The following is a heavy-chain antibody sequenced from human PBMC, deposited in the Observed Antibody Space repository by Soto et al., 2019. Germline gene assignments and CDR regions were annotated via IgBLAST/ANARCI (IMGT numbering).Heavy chain of an antibody. Sequence: SAKAASRAPGNTVTNFSATYVRQAPGQGLEWMGWISAYTDDPNYAQKFKGRVTMTIDTSTSTAYFDLRSLTSDDTAVYYCARVIPGAEASFDPWGQGTLVTVSS. CDR1: GNTVTNFS. V-gene: IGHV1-18*01. D-gene: IGHD2-2*01. CDR2: ISAYTDDP. CDR3: ARVIPGAEASFDP. J-gene: IGHJ5*02.